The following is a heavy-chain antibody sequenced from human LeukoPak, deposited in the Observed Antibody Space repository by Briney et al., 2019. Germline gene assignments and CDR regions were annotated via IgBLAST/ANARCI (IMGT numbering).Heavy chain of an antibody. Sequence: ASVKVSCKASGYTFTGYYMHWVRQAPGQGLEWMGWINPNSGGTNYAQKFQGRVTMTRDTSISTAYMELSRLRSDDTALYYCARDCRYRWLRPERPYCGGDCYSVACAFDIWGQGTMVTVSS. CDR2: INPNSGGT. V-gene: IGHV1-2*02. CDR3: ARDCRYRWLRPERPYCGGDCYSVACAFDI. J-gene: IGHJ3*02. CDR1: GYTFTGYY. D-gene: IGHD2-21*02.